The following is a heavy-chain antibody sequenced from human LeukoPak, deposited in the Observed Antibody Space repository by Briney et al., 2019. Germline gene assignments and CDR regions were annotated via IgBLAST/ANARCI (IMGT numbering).Heavy chain of an antibody. CDR1: GFTFTSSA. J-gene: IGHJ6*02. CDR3: AADRNGEYSSSWPTYYYYYYGMDV. CDR2: IVVGSGNT. D-gene: IGHD6-13*01. Sequence: GASVKVSCKASGFTFTSSAMQWVRQARGQRLEWIGWIVVGSGNTNYAQKFQERVTITRDMSTSTAYMGLSSLRSEDTAVYYCAADRNGEYSSSWPTYYYYYYGMDVWGQGTTVTVSS. V-gene: IGHV1-58*02.